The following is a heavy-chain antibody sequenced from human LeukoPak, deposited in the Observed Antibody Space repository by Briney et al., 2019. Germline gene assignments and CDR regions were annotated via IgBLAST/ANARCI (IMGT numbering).Heavy chain of an antibody. Sequence: GGSLRLSCAASGFTFSSYGMHWVRQAPGKGLEWVAFIRYDGTNKYYADSVKGRFTISRDNSKNTLYLQMNSLRAEDTAVYYCARAQDGPYYLDYWGQETLVTVSS. CDR1: GFTFSSYG. D-gene: IGHD2-15*01. CDR3: ARAQDGPYYLDY. V-gene: IGHV3-30*02. J-gene: IGHJ4*02. CDR2: IRYDGTNK.